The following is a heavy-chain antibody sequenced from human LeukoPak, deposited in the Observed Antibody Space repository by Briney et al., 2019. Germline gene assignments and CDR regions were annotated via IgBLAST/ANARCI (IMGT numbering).Heavy chain of an antibody. V-gene: IGHV4-4*09. J-gene: IGHJ6*04. CDR3: ARYVYGEGMVV. Sequence: PSETLSLTCTVSGGSLNGYYWGWIRQPPGKGLECIGYIHSSEGTAHNASLKSRLTISLDTSKNQFSLTLSSVTAADTAVYYCARYVYGEGMVVWGKGTTVTVSS. D-gene: IGHD4-17*01. CDR2: IHSSEGT. CDR1: GGSLNGYY.